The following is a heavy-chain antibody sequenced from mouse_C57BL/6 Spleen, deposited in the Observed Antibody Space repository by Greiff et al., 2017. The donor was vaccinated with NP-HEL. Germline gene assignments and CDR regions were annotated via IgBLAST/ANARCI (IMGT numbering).Heavy chain of an antibody. CDR3: ARFGTTVVAHYYAMDY. CDR1: GYTFTDYY. CDR2: INPNNGGT. V-gene: IGHV1-26*01. J-gene: IGHJ4*01. D-gene: IGHD1-1*01. Sequence: EVQLQQSGPELVKPGASVKISCKASGYTFTDYYMNWVKQSHGKSLEWIGDINPNNGGTSYNQKFKGKATLTVDKSSSTAYMELRSLTSEDSAVYYCARFGTTVVAHYYAMDYWGQGTSVTVSS.